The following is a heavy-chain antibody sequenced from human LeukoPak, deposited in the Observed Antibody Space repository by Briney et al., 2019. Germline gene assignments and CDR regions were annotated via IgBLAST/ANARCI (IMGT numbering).Heavy chain of an antibody. CDR1: GYTFTGYY. J-gene: IGHJ6*03. CDR3: ARVSVGGYMDV. V-gene: IGHV1-2*02. D-gene: IGHD3-16*01. CDR2: INPNSGGT. Sequence: ASVKASCKASGYTFTGYYMHWVRQAPGQGLGWMGWINPNSGGTNYAQKFQGRVTMTRDTSISTAYMELSRLRSDDTAAYYCARVSVGGYMDVWGKGTTVTVSS.